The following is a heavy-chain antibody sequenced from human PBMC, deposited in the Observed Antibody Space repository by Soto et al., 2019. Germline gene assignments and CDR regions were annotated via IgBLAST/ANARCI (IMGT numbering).Heavy chain of an antibody. J-gene: IGHJ6*02. CDR3: AKAYYDFWSGYPDYYGMDV. V-gene: IGHV3-23*01. CDR2: ISGSGGST. D-gene: IGHD3-3*01. CDR1: GFTFSSYA. Sequence: GGSLRISCAASGFTFSSYAMSWVRPAPGEGLEWVSAISGSGGSTYYADSVKGRFTISRDNSKNTLYLQMNSLRAEDTAVYYCAKAYYDFWSGYPDYYGMDVWGQGTTVTVSS.